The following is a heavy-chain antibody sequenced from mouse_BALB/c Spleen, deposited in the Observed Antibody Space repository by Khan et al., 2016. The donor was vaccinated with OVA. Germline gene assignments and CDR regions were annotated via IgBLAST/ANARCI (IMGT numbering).Heavy chain of an antibody. V-gene: IGHV1S41*01. CDR2: IAPGSGSI. CDR1: GYNFSSYW. D-gene: IGHD2-1*01. Sequence: DLVKPGASVKLSCKASGYNFSSYWINWIKQRPGQDLEWIGRIAPGSGSIDYNEMFKDKAILTVDTSSSTAYIQLSSLSSEDSAVYFCARKLYNFDYWGQGTTLTVSS. J-gene: IGHJ2*01. CDR3: ARKLYNFDY.